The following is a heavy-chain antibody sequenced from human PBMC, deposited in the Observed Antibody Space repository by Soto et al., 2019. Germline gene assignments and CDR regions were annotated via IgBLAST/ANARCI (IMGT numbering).Heavy chain of an antibody. CDR2: ISGSGGST. CDR1: GFTFSSYA. J-gene: IGHJ4*02. V-gene: IGHV3-23*01. Sequence: SLRLSCAASGFTFSSYAMSWVRQAPGKGLEWVSAISGSGGSTYYADSVKGRFTISRDNSKHTLYLQMNSLRAEDTAVYYCAKDTNFGSWIDYWGQGTLVTVSS. D-gene: IGHD3-3*01. CDR3: AKDTNFGSWIDY.